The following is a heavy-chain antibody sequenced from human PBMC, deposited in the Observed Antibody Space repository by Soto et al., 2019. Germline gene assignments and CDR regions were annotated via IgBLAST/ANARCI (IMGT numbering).Heavy chain of an antibody. D-gene: IGHD4-17*01. V-gene: IGHV1-69*12. J-gene: IGHJ5*02. CDR1: GGTFSSYA. CDR2: IIPIFGTA. CDR3: AIGGDYFLSRSCFDP. Sequence: QVQLVQSEAEVMKPGSSVKVSSKASGGTFSSYAISWVRQAPGQGLEWMGGIIPIFGTANYAQKFQGRVTITADESTSTAYLDLSSLRSEDTAVYYCAIGGDYFLSRSCFDPWGQGTLVTVSS.